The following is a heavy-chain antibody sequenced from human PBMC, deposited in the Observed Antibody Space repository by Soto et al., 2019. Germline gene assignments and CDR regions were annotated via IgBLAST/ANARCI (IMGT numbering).Heavy chain of an antibody. Sequence: PGGSLRLSCVASGFTFSSYEMNWVTQAPGKGLEWVSYISSSGSTKYYADSVKGRFTISRDNAKNSLYLQMNSLRDEDTAVYYCARAGSGGDAFDFWGHGTMVTV. D-gene: IGHD6-19*01. CDR2: ISSSGSTK. V-gene: IGHV3-48*03. CDR3: ARAGSGGDAFDF. J-gene: IGHJ3*01. CDR1: GFTFSSYE.